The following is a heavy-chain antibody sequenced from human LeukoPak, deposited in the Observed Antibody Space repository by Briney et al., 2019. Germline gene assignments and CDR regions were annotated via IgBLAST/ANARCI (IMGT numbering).Heavy chain of an antibody. CDR2: FSGSDASA. CDR3: AKPLYNSGWYGGGDS. CDR1: GFTVTTYD. V-gene: IGHV3-23*01. D-gene: IGHD6-19*01. Sequence: GGSLRLSCAASGFTVTTYDMSWVRQAPGKGPEWVSGFSGSDASAYYADSVKGRFTISRDSSKNTLYLQMNSLRADDTAVYYCAKPLYNSGWYGGGDSWGQGTLVSVSS. J-gene: IGHJ5*02.